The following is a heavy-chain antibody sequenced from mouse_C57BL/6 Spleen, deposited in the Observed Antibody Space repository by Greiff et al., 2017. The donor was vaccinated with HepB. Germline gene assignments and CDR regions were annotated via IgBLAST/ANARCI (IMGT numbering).Heavy chain of an antibody. Sequence: EVNLVESGGGLVKPGGSLKLSCAASGFTFSSYAMSWVRQTPEKRLEWVATISDGGSYTYYPDNVKGRFTISRDNAKNNLYLQMSHLKSEDTAMYYCARGQSYYYGSTHFDYWGQGTTLTVSS. CDR2: ISDGGSYT. CDR3: ARGQSYYYGSTHFDY. D-gene: IGHD1-1*01. V-gene: IGHV5-4*03. CDR1: GFTFSSYA. J-gene: IGHJ2*01.